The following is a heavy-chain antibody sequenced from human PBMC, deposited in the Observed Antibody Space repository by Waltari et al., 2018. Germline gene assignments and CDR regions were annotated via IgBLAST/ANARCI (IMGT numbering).Heavy chain of an antibody. CDR1: GYTFTGYY. V-gene: IGHV1-2*02. Sequence: QVQLVQSGAEVKKPGASVKVSCKASGYTFTGYYMHWVRQAPGQGLEWMGRINPNRGATNYAQKLQGRVTMTRDTSISTAYMELSRLRSDDTAVYYCAREGDDSSGSESYAFDIWGQGTMVTVSS. D-gene: IGHD3-22*01. CDR3: AREGDDSSGSESYAFDI. J-gene: IGHJ3*02. CDR2: INPNRGAT.